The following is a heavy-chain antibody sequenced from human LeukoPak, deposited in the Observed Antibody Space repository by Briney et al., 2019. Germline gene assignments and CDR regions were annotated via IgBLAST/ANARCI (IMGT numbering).Heavy chain of an antibody. CDR1: GFSFSDYG. Sequence: GSLKLSCAGSGFSFSDYGMSWVRQPPGKGLEWVSGLSYRGERKYYAASGKGRFTISTDNSKNTLYLQITSLRAEDTAVYYCARDRVGATLYFDYWGQGTLFTVSS. J-gene: IGHJ4*02. CDR2: LSYRGERK. V-gene: IGHV3-23*01. CDR3: ARDRVGATLYFDY. D-gene: IGHD1-26*01.